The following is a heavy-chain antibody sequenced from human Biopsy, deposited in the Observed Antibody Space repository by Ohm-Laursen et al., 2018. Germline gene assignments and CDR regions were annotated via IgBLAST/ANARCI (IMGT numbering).Heavy chain of an antibody. CDR2: IKTKADGGTT. CDR1: GFIFSNAW. CDR3: TSVPCSRATCSAD. D-gene: IGHD5-24*01. J-gene: IGHJ4*02. V-gene: IGHV3-15*01. Sequence: SLRLSCAASGFIFSNAWMTWVRQAPGKGLEWVGRIKTKADGGTTDDAATVKGRFIISRDDSEDTLYLQMSSLQIEDTAIYYCTSVPCSRATCSADWGQGTLVIVSS.